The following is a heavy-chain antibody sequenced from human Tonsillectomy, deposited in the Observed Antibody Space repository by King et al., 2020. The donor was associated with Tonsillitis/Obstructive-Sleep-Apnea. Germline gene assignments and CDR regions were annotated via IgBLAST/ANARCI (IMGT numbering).Heavy chain of an antibody. CDR1: GFTFDDYT. J-gene: IGHJ6*03. CDR2: ISWDGGST. Sequence: VQLVESGGVVVQPGGSLRLSCAASGFTFDDYTMHWVRQAPGKGLEWVSLISWDGGSTYYADSVKGRFTISRDNSKNSLYLQMNSLRTEDTALYYCAKDIVARYSGSYSLYYYYYMDAWGKGTTVTVSS. CDR3: AKDIVARYSGSYSLYYYYYMDA. D-gene: IGHD1-26*01. V-gene: IGHV3-43*01.